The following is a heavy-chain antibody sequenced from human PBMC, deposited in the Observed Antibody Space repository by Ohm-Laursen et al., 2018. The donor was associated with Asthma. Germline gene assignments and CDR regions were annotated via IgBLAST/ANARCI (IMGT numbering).Heavy chain of an antibody. D-gene: IGHD3-3*01. CDR2: ISSGGRTI. CDR1: GFSFRDYY. J-gene: IGHJ4*02. Sequence: SLRLSCTASGFSFRDYYMSWIRQAPGKGLEWISYISSGGRTIYYADSVKGRFTISRDNAKSSLYLQMNSLRAEDTAVYYCARGNYDFWNLFDYWGQGTLVTVSS. CDR3: ARGNYDFWNLFDY. V-gene: IGHV3-11*04.